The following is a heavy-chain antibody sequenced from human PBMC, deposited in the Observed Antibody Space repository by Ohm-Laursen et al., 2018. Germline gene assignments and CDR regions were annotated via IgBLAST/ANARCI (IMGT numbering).Heavy chain of an antibody. Sequence: PTQTLTLTCTFSGFSLSTSGVGVGWIRQPPGKALEWLALIYWNDDKRYSPSLKSRLTITKDTSKNQVVLTMTNMDPVDTATYYCAHSGSYYYDSSGPFGAFDIWGQGTMVTVSS. D-gene: IGHD3-22*01. CDR1: GFSLSTSGVG. J-gene: IGHJ3*02. CDR2: IYWNDDK. V-gene: IGHV2-5*01. CDR3: AHSGSYYYDSSGPFGAFDI.